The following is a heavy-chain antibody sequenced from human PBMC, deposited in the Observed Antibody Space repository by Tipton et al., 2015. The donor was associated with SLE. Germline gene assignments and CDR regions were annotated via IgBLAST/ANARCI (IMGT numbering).Heavy chain of an antibody. V-gene: IGHV3-7*01. D-gene: IGHD1-26*01. CDR1: GFTFSGYW. CDR3: ARDVVGATEGLDY. Sequence: SLRLSCAASGFTFSGYWMSWVRQAPVKGLEWVANIKQDESEKYYVDSVKGRFTISRDNAKNSLYLQMNSLRAEDTAVYYCARDVVGATEGLDYWGQGTMVTVSS. J-gene: IGHJ4*02. CDR2: IKQDESEK.